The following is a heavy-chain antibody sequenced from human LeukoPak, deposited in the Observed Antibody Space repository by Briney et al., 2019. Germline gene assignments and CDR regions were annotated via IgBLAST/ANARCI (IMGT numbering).Heavy chain of an antibody. CDR1: GFTFSSYW. CDR2: IKQDGSEK. V-gene: IGHV3-7*01. D-gene: IGHD3-22*01. CDR3: ASSYYDSSGYSYYFDY. Sequence: GGSLRLSCAASGFTFSSYWMSWVRQAPGKGLEWVANIKQDGSEKYYVDSVKGRFTISRDNAKNSLYLQMNSLRAEDTAVYYCASSYYDSSGYSYYFDYWGQGTLVTVSS. J-gene: IGHJ4*02.